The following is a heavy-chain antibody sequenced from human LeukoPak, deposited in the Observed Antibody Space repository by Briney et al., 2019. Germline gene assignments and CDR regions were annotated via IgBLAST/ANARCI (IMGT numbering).Heavy chain of an antibody. CDR1: GDSVSSNNAA. V-gene: IGHV6-1*01. CDR3: ARAPTVTTYYFDY. Sequence: SQTLSLTCAISGDSVSSNNAAWNWIRQSPSRGLEWLGRTYYRSKWYNDYAVSVKSRITINPDTSKNQFSLHLSSVTPEDTALYYCARAPTVTTYYFDYWGQGTLVTVSS. J-gene: IGHJ4*02. D-gene: IGHD4-17*01. CDR2: TYYRSKWYN.